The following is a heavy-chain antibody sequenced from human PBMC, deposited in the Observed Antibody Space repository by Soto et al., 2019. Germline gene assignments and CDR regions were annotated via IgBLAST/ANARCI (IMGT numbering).Heavy chain of an antibody. Sequence: QVQLVESGGDLVNPGGSLRLSCAASGFALGDYYMSWIRQAPGKGLEWVSYISKTGSSIHHADSVKGRFTISSDNAKNSLYLHMDGLLAENTAVYYCARELSGYYFTFDLWGPGTRVTVSS. V-gene: IGHV3-11*04. CDR2: ISKTGSSI. D-gene: IGHD5-12*01. J-gene: IGHJ3*01. CDR3: ARELSGYYFTFDL. CDR1: GFALGDYY.